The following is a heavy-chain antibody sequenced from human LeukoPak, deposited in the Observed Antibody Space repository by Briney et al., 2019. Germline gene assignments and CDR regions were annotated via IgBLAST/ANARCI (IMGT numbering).Heavy chain of an antibody. CDR1: GFTFSSYS. CDR3: ARATRYYDFWSGQSSAYFDS. J-gene: IGHJ4*02. V-gene: IGHV3-48*01. D-gene: IGHD3-3*01. CDR2: ISSSSSTI. Sequence: PGGSLRLSCAASGFTFSSYSMNWVRQSPGKGLDWVSYISSSSSTIYYADSVKGRFTISRDNAKNSLYLQMNSLRAEYTAAYSCARATRYYDFWSGQSSAYFDSWGQGTLVTVSS.